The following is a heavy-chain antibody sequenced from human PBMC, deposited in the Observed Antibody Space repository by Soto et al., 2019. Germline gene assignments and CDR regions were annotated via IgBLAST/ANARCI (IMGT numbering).Heavy chain of an antibody. CDR2: IYPSGST. CDR1: GGSISSPNW. J-gene: IGHJ4*02. Sequence: QVHLQESGPGLVKPSGTLSLTCAVSGGSISSPNWWSWVRQPPGKGLEWIGEIYPSGSTHYNPSLKCRVTISVDKSNNSFSLKLSSMTAADTAVYFCARIAYCYDSSGSYSGVMDYWGQGTLVTVSS. V-gene: IGHV4-4*02. CDR3: ARIAYCYDSSGSYSGVMDY. D-gene: IGHD3-22*01.